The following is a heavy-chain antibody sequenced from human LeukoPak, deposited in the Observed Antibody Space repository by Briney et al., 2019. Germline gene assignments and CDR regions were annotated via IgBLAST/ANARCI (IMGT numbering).Heavy chain of an antibody. Sequence: PSETLSLTCAVSGGSITSHSWWSWVRQLPGKGLEWIGEIYHGGDTNYDPSVKSRVTMSVDKSKNHFSLNLRYVTAADTAIHYCASHVTVLGTRGFDYWGQGILVTVSS. CDR1: GGSITSHSW. CDR3: ASHVTVLGTRGFDY. J-gene: IGHJ4*02. CDR2: IYHGGDT. D-gene: IGHD6-19*01. V-gene: IGHV4-4*02.